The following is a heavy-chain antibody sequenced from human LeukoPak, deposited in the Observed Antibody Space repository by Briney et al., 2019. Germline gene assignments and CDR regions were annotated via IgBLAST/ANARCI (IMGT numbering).Heavy chain of an antibody. CDR2: IYYSGST. Sequence: SETLSLTCTVSGGSISSYYWSWIRQPPGKGLEWIGYIYYSGSTNYNPSPKSRVTISVDTSKNQFSLRLTSVTAADTAVYYCARYYSGWPFDYWGQGTLVTVSS. J-gene: IGHJ4*02. V-gene: IGHV4-59*01. CDR3: ARYYSGWPFDY. D-gene: IGHD6-19*01. CDR1: GGSISSYY.